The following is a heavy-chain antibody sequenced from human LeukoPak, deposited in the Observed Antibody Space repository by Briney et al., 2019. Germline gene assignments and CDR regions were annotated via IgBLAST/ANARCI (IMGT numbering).Heavy chain of an antibody. CDR3: ARAHSSSWYRYFDY. D-gene: IGHD6-13*01. CDR2: IYYSGST. J-gene: IGHJ4*02. CDR1: GGSISSNY. V-gene: IGHV4-59*01. Sequence: SETLPLTCTVSGGSISSNYWSWIRQPPGKGLEWIGYIYYSGSTNYNPSLKSRVTISIDTSKNQVSLKLSSVTAADTAVYYCARAHSSSWYRYFDYWGQGTLVTVSS.